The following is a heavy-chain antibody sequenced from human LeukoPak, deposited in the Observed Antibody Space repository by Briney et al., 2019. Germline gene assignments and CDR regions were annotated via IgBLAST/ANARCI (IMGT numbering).Heavy chain of an antibody. D-gene: IGHD3-10*01. CDR3: AKARGYYYGSGSYDGTDH. CDR2: IRYDGSNK. CDR1: GLSFNNYA. Sequence: GGSLRLSCAASGLSFNNYAMHWVRQAPGKGLEWVAFIRYDGSNKYYTDSVKGRFTVSRDDSKNTLYLQMNSLRAEDTAVYYCAKARGYYYGSGSYDGTDHWGQGTLVTVSS. J-gene: IGHJ4*02. V-gene: IGHV3-30*02.